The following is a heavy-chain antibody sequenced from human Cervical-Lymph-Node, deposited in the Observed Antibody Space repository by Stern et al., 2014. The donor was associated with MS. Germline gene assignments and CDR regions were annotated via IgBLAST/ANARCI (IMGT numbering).Heavy chain of an antibody. J-gene: IGHJ4*02. CDR3: ARFSG. Sequence: VQLVESGAEVKKPGSSVRVSCKASGGTFANYTISWVRQAPGQGLQWMGEILPFFDKTTYAQNFRGRLTITADTSTTTVYMELSSLRSADTAIYYCARFSGWGQGTLVIVSS. D-gene: IGHD2-8*02. V-gene: IGHV1-69*06. CDR2: ILPFFDKT. CDR1: GGTFANYT.